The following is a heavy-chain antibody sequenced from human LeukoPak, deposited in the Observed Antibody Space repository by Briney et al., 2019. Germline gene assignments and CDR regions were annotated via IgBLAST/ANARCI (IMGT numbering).Heavy chain of an antibody. D-gene: IGHD3-10*01. J-gene: IGHJ5*02. CDR2: INPNSGGT. V-gene: IGHV1-2*02. Sequence: ASVKVSCKASGYTFTGYYMHWVRQAPGQGLEWMGWINPNSGGTNYAQKFQGRVTMTRDTSISTAYMELSRLRSDDTAVYYCARNDMVRGVIATERNWFDPWGQGTLVTVSS. CDR3: ARNDMVRGVIATERNWFDP. CDR1: GYTFTGYY.